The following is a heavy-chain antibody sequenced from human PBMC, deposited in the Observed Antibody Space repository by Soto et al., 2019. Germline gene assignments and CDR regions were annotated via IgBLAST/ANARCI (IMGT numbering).Heavy chain of an antibody. CDR2: INHSGST. V-gene: IGHV4-34*01. Sequence: QVQPQQWGAGLLKPSETLSLTCAVYGGSFSGYFWSWIRQPPGKGLEWIGEINHSGSTNYNPSLKIRVTISVDTSKNQFSLKLSSVTAADTAVYYCARGWGRIFDYWGQGTLVTVSS. D-gene: IGHD7-27*01. CDR1: GGSFSGYF. J-gene: IGHJ4*02. CDR3: ARGWGRIFDY.